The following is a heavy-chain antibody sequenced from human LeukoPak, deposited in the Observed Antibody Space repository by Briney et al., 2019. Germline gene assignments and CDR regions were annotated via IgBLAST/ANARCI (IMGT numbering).Heavy chain of an antibody. CDR3: TRQDKRVVREYYYGMDV. J-gene: IGHJ6*02. V-gene: IGHV3-73*01. CDR2: IRSKANSYAT. CDR1: GFTFSGSA. Sequence: PGGSLRLSCAASGFTFSGSAMHWVRQASGKGLEWVGRIRSKANSYATAYAASVKGRFTISRDDSKNTAYLQMNSLKTEDTAVYYCTRQDKRVVREYYYGMDVWGQGTTVTVSS. D-gene: IGHD3-10*01.